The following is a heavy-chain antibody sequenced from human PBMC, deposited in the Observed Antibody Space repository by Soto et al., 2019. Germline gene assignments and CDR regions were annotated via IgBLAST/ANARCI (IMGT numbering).Heavy chain of an antibody. CDR1: GYSFTNYW. J-gene: IGHJ4*02. CDR3: ARSRITGSTWTFDY. CDR2: IYPGDSDT. D-gene: IGHD1-20*01. Sequence: LGESLKISCKGSGYSFTNYWIGWVRQMPGKGLEWMGIIYPGDSDTRYSPSFQGQVTISVDKSISTAYLQWRSLKASDSGMYYCARSRITGSTWTFDYWGQETLVTVS. V-gene: IGHV5-51*01.